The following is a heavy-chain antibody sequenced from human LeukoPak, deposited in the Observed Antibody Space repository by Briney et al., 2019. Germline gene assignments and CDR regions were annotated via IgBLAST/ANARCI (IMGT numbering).Heavy chain of an antibody. CDR2: IYYTGST. CDR3: AREGCSSTSCSQTSFDS. CDR1: GGSISSFY. J-gene: IGHJ4*02. D-gene: IGHD2-2*01. Sequence: SETLSLTCTVSGGSISSFYWHWIRQPPGKGLEWIGHIYYTGSTNYNPSLKSRVNISVDRSKNQFSLKLNSLTAADTAVYYCAREGCSSTSCSQTSFDSWGQGTLVSVSS. V-gene: IGHV4-59*01.